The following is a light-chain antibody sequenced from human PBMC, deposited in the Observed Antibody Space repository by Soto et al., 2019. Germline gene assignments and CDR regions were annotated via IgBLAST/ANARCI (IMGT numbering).Light chain of an antibody. CDR1: NIGTKS. Sequence: SYELTQPPSVSVAPGETARVSCGGTNIGTKSVHWYQQKPGQAPVLVIFYNNDRPSGIPERFSGSNSGNTATLTISRVEAGDEADYYCQVWDSSSDPVIFGGGTKLTVL. CDR2: YNN. J-gene: IGLJ2*01. CDR3: QVWDSSSDPVI. V-gene: IGLV3-21*04.